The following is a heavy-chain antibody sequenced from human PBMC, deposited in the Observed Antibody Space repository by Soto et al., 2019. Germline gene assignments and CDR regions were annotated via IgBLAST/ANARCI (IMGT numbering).Heavy chain of an antibody. J-gene: IGHJ3*02. CDR1: GYTITCCA. D-gene: IGHD3-22*01. CDR2: INAGDGDT. CDR3: ARDGDYYDSGNYFLRDAFDI. Sequence: ASVKVSCKASGYTITCCAMHWVRQAPGQRPEWMAWINAGDGDTRYSQNFQDRLTIIRDTSANTAYMELSSLRAEDTAVYYCARDGDYYDSGNYFLRDAFDIWGQGTMVTV. V-gene: IGHV1-3*01.